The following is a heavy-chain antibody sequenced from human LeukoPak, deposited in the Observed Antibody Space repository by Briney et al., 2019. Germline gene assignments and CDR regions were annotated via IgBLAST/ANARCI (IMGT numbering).Heavy chain of an antibody. CDR1: GGSISSYY. Sequence: SETLSLTCTVPGGSISSYYWSWIRQPPGKGLEWIGYIYYTGSTHDKPSLKSRVTISVDTSKNQFSLKLSSVTAADTAVYYCARQDSWWFDPWGQGTLVTVSS. CDR2: IYYTGST. J-gene: IGHJ5*02. V-gene: IGHV4-59*08. CDR3: ARQDSWWFDP.